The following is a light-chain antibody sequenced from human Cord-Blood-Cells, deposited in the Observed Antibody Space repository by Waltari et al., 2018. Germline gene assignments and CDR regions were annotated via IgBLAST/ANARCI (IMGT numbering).Light chain of an antibody. V-gene: IGKV1-5*01. CDR2: DAS. J-gene: IGKJ1*01. CDR1: QSISSW. Sequence: DIQMTQSPYTLSASVGDRVPITCRASQSISSWLAWYQQKPGKAPKLLIYDASSLESGVPSRFSGSGSGTEFTLTISSLQPDDFATYYCQQYNSYSPTFGQGTKVEIK. CDR3: QQYNSYSPT.